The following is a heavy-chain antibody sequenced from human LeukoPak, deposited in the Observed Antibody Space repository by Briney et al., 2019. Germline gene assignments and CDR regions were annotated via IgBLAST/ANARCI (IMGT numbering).Heavy chain of an antibody. D-gene: IGHD6-6*01. Sequence: GGSLRLSCAASGFTFSSYAMSWVRQAPGKGLEWVSSISSSSSYIYYADSVKGRFTISRDNAKNSLYLQMNSLRAEDTAVYYCARLRYSSSSHFDYWGQGTLVTVPS. CDR3: ARLRYSSSSHFDY. CDR1: GFTFSSYA. J-gene: IGHJ4*02. CDR2: ISSSSSYI. V-gene: IGHV3-21*01.